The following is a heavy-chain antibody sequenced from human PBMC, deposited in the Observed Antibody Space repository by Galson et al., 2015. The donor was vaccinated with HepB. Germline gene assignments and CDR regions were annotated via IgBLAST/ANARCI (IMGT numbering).Heavy chain of an antibody. V-gene: IGHV1-8*01. Sequence: SVKVSCKASGYTFTSYDINWVRQATGQGLEWMGWMNPNSGNTGYAQNFQGRVTMTRNASIRTAYMELSSLRSEDTAVYYCTRGGGPSSSSWYRLDAFDIWGQGTRVIVSS. CDR1: GYTFTSYD. D-gene: IGHD6-13*01. CDR3: TRGGGPSSSSWYRLDAFDI. J-gene: IGHJ3*02. CDR2: MNPNSGNT.